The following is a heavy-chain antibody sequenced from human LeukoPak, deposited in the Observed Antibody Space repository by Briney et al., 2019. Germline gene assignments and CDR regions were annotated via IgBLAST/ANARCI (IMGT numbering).Heavy chain of an antibody. CDR3: ARGVAAAGTWGYYYYGMDV. CDR2: IHHSGST. D-gene: IGHD6-13*01. V-gene: IGHV4-30-2*01. CDR1: GGSISSGGYY. J-gene: IGHJ6*02. Sequence: SQTLSLTCTVSGGSISSGGYYWSWIRQPPGKGLEWIGYIHHSGSTYYNPSLTSRVTISVDRSKNQFSLKLSSVTAADTAVYYCARGVAAAGTWGYYYYGMDVWGQGTTVTVSS.